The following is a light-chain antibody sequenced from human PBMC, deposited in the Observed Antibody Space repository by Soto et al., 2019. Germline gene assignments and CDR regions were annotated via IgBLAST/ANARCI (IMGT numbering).Light chain of an antibody. Sequence: QSVLTQPPSASGTPGQRVTISCSGSSSNIGSNTVNWYQQLPGTAPKLLIYTSNRRPSGVPERISGSKSGTSASLAISGLQSDDEAEYYCASWDDSLNYVVFGGGTKVTVL. CDR3: ASWDDSLNYVV. J-gene: IGLJ2*01. CDR1: SSNIGSNT. V-gene: IGLV1-44*01. CDR2: TSN.